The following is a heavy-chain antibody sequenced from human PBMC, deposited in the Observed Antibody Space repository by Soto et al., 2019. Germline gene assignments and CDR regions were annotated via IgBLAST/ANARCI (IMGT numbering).Heavy chain of an antibody. CDR2: ISSSSSYI. V-gene: IGHV3-21*01. J-gene: IGHJ4*02. Sequence: GGSLRLSCAASGFTFSSYSMNWVRQAPGKGLEWVSFISSSSSYIYYADSVKGRFTISRDNAKNSLYLQMNSLRGEDTAVYYCARDPFPLVDCSGSSCYGSFDYWGQGTLVTVSS. D-gene: IGHD2-2*01. CDR1: GFTFSSYS. CDR3: ARDPFPLVDCSGSSCYGSFDY.